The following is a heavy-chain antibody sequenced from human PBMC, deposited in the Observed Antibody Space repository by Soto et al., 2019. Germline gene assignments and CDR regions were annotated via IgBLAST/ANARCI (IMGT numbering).Heavy chain of an antibody. CDR3: ARARVAYFFDY. CDR2: INDSGSA. D-gene: IGHD3-3*01. Sequence: SETLSLTCAVSGGSFSGYFWSWIRQSPGKGLAWIGEINDSGSAKYTPSLKSRVTISLDTSKNQFSLALRSVTAADTAVYYCARARVAYFFDYWGHGTLVTVSS. CDR1: GGSFSGYF. V-gene: IGHV4-34*01. J-gene: IGHJ4*01.